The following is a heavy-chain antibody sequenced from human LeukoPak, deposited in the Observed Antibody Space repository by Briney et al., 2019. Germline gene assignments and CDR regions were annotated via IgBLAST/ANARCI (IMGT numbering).Heavy chain of an antibody. Sequence: GASVKVSCKTSGFTFSNSAVQWVRQARGQRLEWIGWIVVGSSNTDYTQKFQERVTITRDMSTDTAYMELTSLASEDTAVYYCAARPGGYASFDIWGQGTMVTVSS. J-gene: IGHJ3*02. V-gene: IGHV1-58*01. CDR3: AARPGGYASFDI. CDR2: IVVGSSNT. D-gene: IGHD3-16*01. CDR1: GFTFSNSA.